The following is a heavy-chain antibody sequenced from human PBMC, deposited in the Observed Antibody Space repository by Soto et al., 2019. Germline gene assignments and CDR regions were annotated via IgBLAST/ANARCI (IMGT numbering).Heavy chain of an antibody. CDR2: ISSSGSTI. V-gene: IGHV3-48*03. D-gene: IGHD3-3*01. J-gene: IGHJ4*02. Sequence: EVQLVGSGGGLVQPGGSLRLSCAASGFTFSSYEMNWVRQAPGKGLEWVSYISSSGSTIYYADSVKGRFTISRDNAKNSLYLQMNSLRAEDTAVYYCARGRLTIFGVVYFDYWGQGTLVTVSS. CDR3: ARGRLTIFGVVYFDY. CDR1: GFTFSSYE.